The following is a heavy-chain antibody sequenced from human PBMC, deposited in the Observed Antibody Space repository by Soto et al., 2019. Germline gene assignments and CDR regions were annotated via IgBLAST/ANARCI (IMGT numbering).Heavy chain of an antibody. CDR3: AHIDPEIVTVGGHGGFDY. V-gene: IGHV2-5*08. J-gene: IGHJ4*02. D-gene: IGHD5-12*01. CDR1: GGSISSGVYS. Sequence: TLSLTCAVSGGSISSGVYSWSWIRQPPGKGLEWIALIYWDDDKRYSPSLKNRLTITKDTSKNQVVLTMTNVGPVDTATYFCAHIDPEIVTVGGHGGFDYWGQGTLVTVPQ. CDR2: IYWDDDK.